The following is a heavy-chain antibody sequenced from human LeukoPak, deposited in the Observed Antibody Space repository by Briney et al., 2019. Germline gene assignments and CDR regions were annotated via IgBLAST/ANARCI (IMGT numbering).Heavy chain of an antibody. D-gene: IGHD2-2*01. Sequence: GGSLRLSCAASGFTFSSYSMNWVRQAPGKGLEWVSSISSSSSYIYYADSVKGRFTISGDNAKNSLYLQMNSLRAEDTAVYYCARVNRYCSSTSCYGRGGMDVWGQGTTVTVSS. CDR3: ARVNRYCSSTSCYGRGGMDV. CDR2: ISSSSSYI. V-gene: IGHV3-21*01. J-gene: IGHJ6*02. CDR1: GFTFSSYS.